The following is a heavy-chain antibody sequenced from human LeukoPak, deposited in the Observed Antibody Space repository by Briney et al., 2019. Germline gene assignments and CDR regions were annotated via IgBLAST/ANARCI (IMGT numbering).Heavy chain of an antibody. CDR1: GYTFTSYG. Sequence: ASVKVSCKASGYTFTSYGISWVRQAPGQGPEWMGWISAYNGNTNYAQKLQGRVTMTTDTSTSTAYMELRSLRSDDTAVYYCARVPPTATVTTYYYYYMDVWGKGTTVTVSS. D-gene: IGHD4-11*01. J-gene: IGHJ6*03. CDR2: ISAYNGNT. V-gene: IGHV1-18*01. CDR3: ARVPPTATVTTYYYYYMDV.